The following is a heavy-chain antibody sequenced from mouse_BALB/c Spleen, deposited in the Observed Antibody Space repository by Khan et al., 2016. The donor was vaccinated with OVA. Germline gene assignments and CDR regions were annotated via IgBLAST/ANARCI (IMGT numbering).Heavy chain of an antibody. Sequence: QVQLQQPGAELVRPGASVKLSCKASGYSFTSYWMNWVKQRPGQGLEWIGIIHPSDSETRLNQKFKDRATLTVDKSSSTAYMQLSSPTSEDSVVYYCARGNTASYWYFDVWGAGTMVTVSS. J-gene: IGHJ1*01. CDR2: IHPSDSET. CDR1: GYSFTSYW. CDR3: ARGNTASYWYFDV. V-gene: IGHV1-61*01. D-gene: IGHD1-2*01.